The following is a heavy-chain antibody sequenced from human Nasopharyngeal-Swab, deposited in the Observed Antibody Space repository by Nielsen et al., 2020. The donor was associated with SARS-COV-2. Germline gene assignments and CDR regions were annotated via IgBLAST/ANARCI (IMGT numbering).Heavy chain of an antibody. CDR1: GYTFTSYG. Sequence: ASVKVSCKASGYTFTSYGISRVRQAPGQGLEWMGWISGNIGTTNYAQNLQGRVTMTTDTSTSTAYMELRNLRSDDTAVYYCARGSTLIDYWGQGTLVTVSS. CDR3: ARGSTLIDY. J-gene: IGHJ4*02. CDR2: ISGNIGTT. V-gene: IGHV1-18*01. D-gene: IGHD1-26*01.